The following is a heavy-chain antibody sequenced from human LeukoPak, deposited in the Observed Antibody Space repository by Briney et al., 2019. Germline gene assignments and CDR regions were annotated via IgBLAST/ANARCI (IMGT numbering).Heavy chain of an antibody. CDR3: ARDGVEFSSGYYSGYNWFDP. V-gene: IGHV4-34*01. CDR1: GGSFSGYY. J-gene: IGHJ5*02. CDR2: INHSGST. D-gene: IGHD3-22*01. Sequence: SGTLSLTCAVYGGSFSGYYWSWIRQPPGKGLEWIGEINHSGSTNYNPSLKSRVTISVDTSKNQFSLKLSSVTAADTAVYYCARDGVEFSSGYYSGYNWFDPWGQGTLVTVSS.